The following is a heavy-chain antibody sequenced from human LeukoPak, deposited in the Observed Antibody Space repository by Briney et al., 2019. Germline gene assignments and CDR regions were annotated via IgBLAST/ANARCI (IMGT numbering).Heavy chain of an antibody. CDR1: GYTLTSDG. D-gene: IGHD4-11*01. V-gene: IGHV7-4-1*02. CDR2: INTNTANP. CDR3: ARGRVSSSTWHSTYYYYFYMDV. J-gene: IGHJ6*03. Sequence: ASVKVSCKASGYTLTSDGMNWVRQAPGQGLEWMGWINTNTANPTYAQGFTGRFVFSLDTSVNTAYLQISSLKAEDTAVYFCARGRVSSSTWHSTYYYYFYMDVWGKGTTVTVSS.